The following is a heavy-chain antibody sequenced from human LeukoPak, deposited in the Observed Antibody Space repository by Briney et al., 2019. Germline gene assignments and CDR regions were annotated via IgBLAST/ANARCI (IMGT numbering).Heavy chain of an antibody. Sequence: GGSLRLSCATSGFPLVDLGLIWARRAPGKGLEWLCAINYNGAITDYADSVKGRFTISRDNAKNSLDLRMDSLRAEDTAVYYCARDLFPGGQGTLVTVSS. CDR3: ARDLFP. CDR2: INYNGAIT. CDR1: GFPLVDLG. J-gene: IGHJ5*02. V-gene: IGHV3-20*04.